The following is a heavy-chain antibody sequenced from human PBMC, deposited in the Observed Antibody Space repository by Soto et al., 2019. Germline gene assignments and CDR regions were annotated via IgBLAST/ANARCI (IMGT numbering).Heavy chain of an antibody. CDR2: FYYSENT. Sequence: SETLSLTCTVSGGSISSYYWSWIRQPPGKGLEWIGTFYYSENTYYNPSLKSRVTISVDTSKNQFSVKLSSVTAADTAVYYCAKLAGYCSGNSCHGDYAMDVWGQGTTVTVSS. CDR1: GGSISSYY. CDR3: AKLAGYCSGNSCHGDYAMDV. J-gene: IGHJ6*02. V-gene: IGHV4-59*04. D-gene: IGHD2-2*01.